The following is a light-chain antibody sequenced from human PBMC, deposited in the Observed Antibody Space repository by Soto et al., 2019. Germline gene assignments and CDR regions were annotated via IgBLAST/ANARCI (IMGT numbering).Light chain of an antibody. CDR2: SNN. CDR1: SSNIGSNT. Sequence: QSVLTHPHSASGTPGQRVTISCSGSSSNIGSNTVNWYRQLPGTAPKLLIYSNNQRPSWVPDRFSGSKSGTSASLAISGLQSEEHADYYCAAWDDSMTGFYVFGNGPKVNVL. J-gene: IGLJ1*01. CDR3: AAWDDSMTGFYV. V-gene: IGLV1-44*01.